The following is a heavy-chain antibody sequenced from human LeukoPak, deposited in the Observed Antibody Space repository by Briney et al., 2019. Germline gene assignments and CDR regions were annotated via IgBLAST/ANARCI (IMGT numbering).Heavy chain of an antibody. J-gene: IGHJ4*02. CDR3: ARSSAGFDY. CDR2: INHSGST. CDR1: GGSFSGYY. V-gene: IGHV4-34*09. Sequence: SETLSLACAVYGGSFSGYYWSWIRQPPGKGLEWIGEINHSGSTNYNPSLKSRVTISVDTSKNQFSLNLSSVTAADTAVNYCARSSAGFDYWGQGTLVTVSS.